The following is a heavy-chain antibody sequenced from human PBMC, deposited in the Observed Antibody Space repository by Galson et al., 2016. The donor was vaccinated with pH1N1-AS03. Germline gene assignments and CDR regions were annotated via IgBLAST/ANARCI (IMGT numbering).Heavy chain of an antibody. D-gene: IGHD5-12*01. CDR2: IDPTSTYI. Sequence: SLRPSCAASGFALIDYSMHWVRQAPGKGLEWVSSIDPTSTYIYYADSPTGRFTISRDNAFNSLYLQMNSLRVDDTAVYFCTRSAPRGGHEPFDFWGQGTLVTVSP. CDR3: TRSAPRGGHEPFDF. CDR1: GFALIDYS. J-gene: IGHJ4*02. V-gene: IGHV3-21*01.